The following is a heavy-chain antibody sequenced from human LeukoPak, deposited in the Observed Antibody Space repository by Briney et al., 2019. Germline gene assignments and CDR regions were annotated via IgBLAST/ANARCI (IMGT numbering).Heavy chain of an antibody. CDR1: GFSFSSYA. CDR3: ATRIEQQLVP. D-gene: IGHD6-6*01. J-gene: IGHJ4*02. Sequence: RTGGSLRLSCAASGFSFSSYAMSWVRQAPGKGLEWVSAITSSGGGTYYADSVKGRFTISRDNSKSTLYLQMNSLGVDDTALYCCATRIEQQLVPGGQGTLVTVSS. V-gene: IGHV3-23*01. CDR2: ITSSGGGT.